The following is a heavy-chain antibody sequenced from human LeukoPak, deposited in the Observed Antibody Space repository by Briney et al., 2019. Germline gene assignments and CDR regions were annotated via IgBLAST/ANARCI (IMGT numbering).Heavy chain of an antibody. CDR3: ARGSAGATANWFDP. D-gene: IGHD1-26*01. V-gene: IGHV7-4-1*02. CDR1: GYTFTSYD. J-gene: IGHJ5*02. CDR2: MNTNTGNP. Sequence: ASVKVSCKASGYTFTSYDINWVRQATGQGLEWMGWMNTNTGNPTYAQGFTGRFVFSLDTSVSTAYLQISSLKAEDTAVYYCARGSAGATANWFDPWGQGTLVTVSS.